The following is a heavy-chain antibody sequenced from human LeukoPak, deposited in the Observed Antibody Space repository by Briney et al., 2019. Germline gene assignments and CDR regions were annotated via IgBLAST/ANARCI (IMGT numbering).Heavy chain of an antibody. CDR3: AKGEGGYGYFDY. Sequence: PGGSLRLSCAASGFTFSSYEMNWVRQAPGKGLEWVSYISSSGSTIYYADSVKGRFTISRDNAKNSLYLQMNSLRAEDTAVYYCAKGEGGYGYFDYWGQGTLVTVSS. J-gene: IGHJ4*02. CDR2: ISSSGSTI. CDR1: GFTFSSYE. D-gene: IGHD5-12*01. V-gene: IGHV3-48*03.